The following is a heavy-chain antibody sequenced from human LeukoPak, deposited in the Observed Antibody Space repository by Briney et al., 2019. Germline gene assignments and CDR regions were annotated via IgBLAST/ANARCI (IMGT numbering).Heavy chain of an antibody. V-gene: IGHV3-7*03. Sequence: GGSLRLSCAASGFTLSSYWMGWVRQAPGKGLEWVANIKQDGSEKYYVDSVKGRFTISRDNAKNSLYLQMNSLRAEDTAVYYCARDLRTGYDYFWWFDPWGQGTLVTVSS. CDR1: GFTLSSYW. D-gene: IGHD5-12*01. CDR3: ARDLRTGYDYFWWFDP. CDR2: IKQDGSEK. J-gene: IGHJ5*02.